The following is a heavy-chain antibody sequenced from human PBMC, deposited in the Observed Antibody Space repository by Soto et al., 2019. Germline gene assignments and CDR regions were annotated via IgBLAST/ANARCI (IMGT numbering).Heavy chain of an antibody. CDR2: IRQGGSET. CDR1: GFSFSSYW. CDR3: VRELLVAPNFDF. V-gene: IGHV3-7*01. J-gene: IGHJ4*02. D-gene: IGHD5-12*01. Sequence: EVQLVESGGGLVQPGGSLRLSCAASGFSFSSYWMSWVHQAPGKGLEWVANIRQGGSETYYVDSVKGRFTISRDDAKNSLSLQMSSLRAEDTAVYYCVRELLVAPNFDFWGQGTLVTVSS.